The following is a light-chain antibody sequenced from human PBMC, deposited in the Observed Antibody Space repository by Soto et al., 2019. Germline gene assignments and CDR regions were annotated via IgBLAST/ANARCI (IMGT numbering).Light chain of an antibody. CDR1: SSNIGNNY. CDR3: GTWDSSLSVWV. CDR2: NNN. V-gene: IGLV1-51*01. J-gene: IGLJ3*02. Sequence: QSVFTQPPSVSAAPGQTVTISCSGSSSNIGNNYVSWYQQLPGTAPKLLIYNNNKRPSGIPDRFSGSKSGTSATLGITGLQAGDEADYYCGTWDSSLSVWVFGGGTKLTVL.